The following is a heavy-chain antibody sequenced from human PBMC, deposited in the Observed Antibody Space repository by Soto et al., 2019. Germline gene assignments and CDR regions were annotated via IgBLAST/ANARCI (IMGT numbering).Heavy chain of an antibody. CDR2: INPSGGST. CDR1: GYTFTSYY. CDR3: AGENWFDS. J-gene: IGHJ5*01. V-gene: IGHV1-46*01. Sequence: ASVKVSCKASGYTFTSYYIHWVRQAPGQGLEWMGVINPSGGSTTYAQKFQDTVTMTRDTSASTVYMELSSLRSEDTAVYYCAGENWFDSWGQGTLVTVSS.